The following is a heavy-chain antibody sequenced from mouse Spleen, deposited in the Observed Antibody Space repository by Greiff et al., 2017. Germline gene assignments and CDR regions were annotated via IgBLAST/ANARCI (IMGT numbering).Heavy chain of an antibody. CDR2: INPSNGGT. D-gene: IGHD4-1*01. Sequence: VQLQQSGTELVKPGASVKLSCKASGYTFTSYWMHWVKQRPGQGLEWIGNINPSNGGTNYNEKFKSKATLTVDKSSSTAYMQLSSLTSEDSAVYYCARLNWGDWYFDVWGAGTTVTVSS. CDR1: GYTFTSYW. J-gene: IGHJ1*01. V-gene: IGHV1-53*01. CDR3: ARLNWGDWYFDV.